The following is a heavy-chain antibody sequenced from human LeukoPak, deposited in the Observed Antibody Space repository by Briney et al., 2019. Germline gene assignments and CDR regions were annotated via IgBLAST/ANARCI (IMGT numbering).Heavy chain of an antibody. D-gene: IGHD4-23*01. CDR1: GFTFTSSA. CDR3: AADYGPDYGGTLDY. V-gene: IGHV1-58*01. Sequence: TSVKVSCKASGFTFTSSAVQWVRQARGQRLEWIGWIVVGSGNTNYAQKFQERVTITRDMSTSTAYMELSSLRSEDTAVYYCAADYGPDYGGTLDYWGQGTLVTVSS. CDR2: IVVGSGNT. J-gene: IGHJ4*02.